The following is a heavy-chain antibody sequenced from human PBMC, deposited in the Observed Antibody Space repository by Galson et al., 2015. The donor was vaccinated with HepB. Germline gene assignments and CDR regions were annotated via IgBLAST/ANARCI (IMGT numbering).Heavy chain of an antibody. CDR1: GYTFTSYA. V-gene: IGHV7-4-1*02. CDR2: INTNTGNP. CDR3: ARLTGTTTDDAFDI. J-gene: IGHJ3*02. D-gene: IGHD1-7*01. Sequence: SVKVSCKASGYTFTSYATNWVRQAPGQGLEWMGWINTNTGNPTYAQGFTGRFVFSLDTSVSTAYLQWSSLKASDTAMYYCARLTGTTTDDAFDIWGQGTMVTVSS.